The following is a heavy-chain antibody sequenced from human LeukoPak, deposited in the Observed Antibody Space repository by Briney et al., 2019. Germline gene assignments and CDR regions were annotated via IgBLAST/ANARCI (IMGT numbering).Heavy chain of an antibody. V-gene: IGHV3-23*01. Sequence: GGSLRLSCAASGFTFSAYWMSWVRQAPGQGLEWVSTLSDSGGDTYYADSVKGRFTISRDNSKSTLYLQMNSLRAEDTAVYYCAKVPYSDYGSGRPPFMDAWGQGTTVAISS. CDR1: GFTFSAYW. CDR3: AKVPYSDYGSGRPPFMDA. D-gene: IGHD3-10*01. CDR2: LSDSGGDT. J-gene: IGHJ6*02.